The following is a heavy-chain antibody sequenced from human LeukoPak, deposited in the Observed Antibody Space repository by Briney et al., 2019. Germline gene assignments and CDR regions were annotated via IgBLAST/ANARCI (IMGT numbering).Heavy chain of an antibody. V-gene: IGHV3-74*01. CDR1: GFTFSNYW. Sequence: GGSLRLSCAASGFTFSNYWMNWVRQVPGKGLVWVSRIKTDGGTSYADSVKGRFTISRDNAKNTLYLQMNSLRAEDTAVYYCARVRATFSPHFDNWGQGTLVTVSS. J-gene: IGHJ4*02. CDR2: IKTDGGT. D-gene: IGHD5-12*01. CDR3: ARVRATFSPHFDN.